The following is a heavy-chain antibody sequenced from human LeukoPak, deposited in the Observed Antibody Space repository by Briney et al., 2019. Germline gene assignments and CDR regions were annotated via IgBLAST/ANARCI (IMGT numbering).Heavy chain of an antibody. J-gene: IGHJ4*02. CDR3: AKGIVLIVYATLDY. D-gene: IGHD2-8*01. Sequence: GGSLRLSCAASGFTFSSYAMSWVRQAPGKGLELVSAISGSGGSTYYADSVKGRFTISRDNSKNTLYLQMNSLRAEDTAVYYCAKGIVLIVYATLDYWGQGTLVTVSS. V-gene: IGHV3-23*01. CDR2: ISGSGGST. CDR1: GFTFSSYA.